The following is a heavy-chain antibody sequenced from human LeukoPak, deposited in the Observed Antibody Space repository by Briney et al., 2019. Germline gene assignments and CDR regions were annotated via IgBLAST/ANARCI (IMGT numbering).Heavy chain of an antibody. CDR1: GYSISSGYY. CDR3: ARENPYYGSGSYLDY. CDR2: IYHSGST. V-gene: IGHV4-38-2*02. Sequence: SETLSLTCTVSGYSISSGYYWGWIRQPPGKGLEWIGSIYHSGSTYYNPSLKSRVIISVDTSKNQFSLKLSSVTAADTAVYYCARENPYYGSGSYLDYWGQGTLVTVSS. D-gene: IGHD3-10*01. J-gene: IGHJ4*02.